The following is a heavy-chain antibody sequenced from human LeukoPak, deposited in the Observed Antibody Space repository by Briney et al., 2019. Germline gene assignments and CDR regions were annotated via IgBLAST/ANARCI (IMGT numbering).Heavy chain of an antibody. CDR1: GYTFTGYH. CDR2: INPNSGGT. Sequence: GASVKVSCKASGYTFTGYHIHWVRQAPGQGLEWMGWINPNSGGTNYAQKFQGRVTMTRDTSISTAYMELSRLRSDDTAVYYCARIPAYCSSTSCYGWELPQSDYYGMDVWGQGTTVTVFS. CDR3: ARIPAYCSSTSCYGWELPQSDYYGMDV. J-gene: IGHJ6*02. V-gene: IGHV1-2*02. D-gene: IGHD2-2*01.